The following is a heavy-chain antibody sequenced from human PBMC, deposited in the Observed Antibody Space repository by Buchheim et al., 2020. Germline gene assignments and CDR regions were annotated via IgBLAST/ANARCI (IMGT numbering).Heavy chain of an antibody. CDR3: ARDRQEGYYYYGMDV. CDR1: GFTFSSYS. Sequence: EVQLVESGGGLVKPGGSLRLSCAASGFTFSSYSMNWVRQAPGKGLEWVSSISSSSSYIYYADSVKGRFTISRDNAKNSLYLQMSSLRAEDTAVYYCARDRQEGYYYYGMDVWGQGTT. CDR2: ISSSSSYI. J-gene: IGHJ6*02. V-gene: IGHV3-21*01.